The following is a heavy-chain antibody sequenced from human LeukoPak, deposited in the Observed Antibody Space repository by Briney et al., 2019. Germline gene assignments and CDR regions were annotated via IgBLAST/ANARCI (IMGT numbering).Heavy chain of an antibody. Sequence: LPGGSLRLSCAASGFTFSDHYMDWVRQAPGKGLEWVGRTRNKANSYTTEYAASVKGRSTISRDDSKNSLYLQMNSLKTEDTAVYYCARAYYYDSSGYSYYFDYWGQGTLVTVSS. CDR2: TRNKANSYTT. CDR1: GFTFSDHY. CDR3: ARAYYYDSSGYSYYFDY. D-gene: IGHD3-22*01. V-gene: IGHV3-72*01. J-gene: IGHJ4*02.